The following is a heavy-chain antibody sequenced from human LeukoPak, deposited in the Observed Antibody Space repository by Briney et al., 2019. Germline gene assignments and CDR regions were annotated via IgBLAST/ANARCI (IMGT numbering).Heavy chain of an antibody. V-gene: IGHV3-23*01. CDR1: GFTFSSYA. Sequence: GGSLRLSCGASGFTFSSYAMSWVRQAPGKGLEWVSAISGSGGSTYYADSVKGRFTISRDNSKNTLYLQMNSLRAEDTAVYYCAKQRNRYCSSTSCYANYFDYWGQGTLVTVSS. J-gene: IGHJ4*02. CDR3: AKQRNRYCSSTSCYANYFDY. CDR2: ISGSGGST. D-gene: IGHD2-2*01.